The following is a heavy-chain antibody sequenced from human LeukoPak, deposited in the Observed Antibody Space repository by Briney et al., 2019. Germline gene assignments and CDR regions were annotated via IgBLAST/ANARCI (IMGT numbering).Heavy chain of an antibody. CDR1: GFTFSSYW. Sequence: GGSLRLSCAASGFTFSSYWGHCVRQAPGKGLVWVSRINSDVSTTNYADSVKGSFTISRDNAKNTLHLQMNSLRAEDTAVYYCTRGIGTTWDTNYANFDYWGQGTLVTVSS. J-gene: IGHJ4*02. D-gene: IGHD1-1*01. V-gene: IGHV3-74*01. CDR2: INSDVSTT. CDR3: TRGIGTTWDTNYANFDY.